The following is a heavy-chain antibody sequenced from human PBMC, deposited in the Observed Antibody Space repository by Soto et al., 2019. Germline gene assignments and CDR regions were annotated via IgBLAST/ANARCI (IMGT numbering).Heavy chain of an antibody. D-gene: IGHD6-19*01. CDR1: GYSFTSYW. CDR3: ARTRYSSGWHIYYYYYGMDG. CDR2: IYPGDSDT. J-gene: IGHJ6*02. Sequence: PGESLKISCKGSGYSFTSYWIGWVRQMPGKGLEWMGIIYPGDSDTRYSPSFQGQVTISADKSISTAYLQWSSLKASDTAMYYCARTRYSSGWHIYYYYYGMDGWGQGTTVTV. V-gene: IGHV5-51*01.